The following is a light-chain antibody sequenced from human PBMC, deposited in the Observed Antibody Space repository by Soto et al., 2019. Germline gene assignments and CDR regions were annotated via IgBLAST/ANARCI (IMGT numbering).Light chain of an antibody. J-gene: IGKJ3*01. CDR1: QGISSY. CDR2: AAS. V-gene: IGKV1-9*01. Sequence: DILLTQSPSFLSASVGDRVTITCRASQGISSYLAWYQQKPGKAPKLLIYAASTFQSGVPSRLSGRGCGTEFTLTISELQLDDFAGYYCEQLNSRFTFGRGIKGAI. CDR3: EQLNSRFT.